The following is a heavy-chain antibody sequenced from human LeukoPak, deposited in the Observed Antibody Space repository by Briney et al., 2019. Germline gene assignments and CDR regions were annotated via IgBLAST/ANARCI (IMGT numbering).Heavy chain of an antibody. D-gene: IGHD2-15*01. CDR1: GYTFTRYY. V-gene: IGHV1-2*02. Sequence: GASVKVSCKASGYTFTRYYMHWVRQAPGQGLEWMGWINPNSGGTNYEQKFQGRVTMTRDTSISTAYMELSRPRSDDTAVYYCARGGVADYWGQGTLVTVSS. CDR3: ARGGVADY. J-gene: IGHJ4*02. CDR2: INPNSGGT.